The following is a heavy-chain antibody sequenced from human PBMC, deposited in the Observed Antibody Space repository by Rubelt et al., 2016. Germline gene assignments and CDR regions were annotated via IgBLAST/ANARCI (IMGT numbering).Heavy chain of an antibody. D-gene: IGHD6-19*01. CDR1: GYTFTGYY. Sequence: QVQLVQSGAEVKKPGASVKVSCKASGYTFTGYYMHWVRQAPGQGPEWVGRINPNSGGTNYAQKFQGRVTMTRGTSITTGYMERSRLRSDDTAVFYCARESSSGWYIDYWGQGTLVTVSS. CDR2: INPNSGGT. V-gene: IGHV1-2*06. J-gene: IGHJ4*02. CDR3: ARESSSGWYIDY.